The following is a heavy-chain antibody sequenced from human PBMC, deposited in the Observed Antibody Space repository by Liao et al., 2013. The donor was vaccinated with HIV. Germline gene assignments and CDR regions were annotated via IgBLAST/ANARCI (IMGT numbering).Heavy chain of an antibody. D-gene: IGHD3-3*01. CDR1: GGSISSYY. CDR3: ARTDQYYDFWNGYENWFDP. CDR2: IYSSGSA. Sequence: QVQLQESGPGLVKPSETLSLTRTVSGGSISSYYWSWIRQPAGKGLEWIGRIYSSGSANYNPSLKSRVTMSVDTSKNQFSLKLSSVTAADTAVYYCARTDQYYDFWNGYENWFDPWGQGTLVTVSS. V-gene: IGHV4-4*07. J-gene: IGHJ5*02.